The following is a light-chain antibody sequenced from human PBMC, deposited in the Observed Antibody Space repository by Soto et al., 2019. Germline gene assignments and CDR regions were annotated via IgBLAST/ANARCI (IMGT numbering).Light chain of an antibody. V-gene: IGKV1-33*01. Sequence: DIQMTQSPSSLSASVGDRVTITCQASRNINNYLNWYQQKPGKAPKLLIYDASNWETGVPSRFSGSGSGTEFTFNISSLQTEDMATYYCPHYAVIPRTFGQGTKLEIK. CDR2: DAS. CDR1: RNINNY. J-gene: IGKJ2*01. CDR3: PHYAVIPRT.